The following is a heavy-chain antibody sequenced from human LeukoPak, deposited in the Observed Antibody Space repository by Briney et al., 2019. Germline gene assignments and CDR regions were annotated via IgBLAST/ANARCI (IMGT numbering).Heavy chain of an antibody. J-gene: IGHJ4*02. D-gene: IGHD6-19*01. CDR2: INPNSGGT. V-gene: IGHV1-2*02. CDR3: ARNRRYPGYSSGWSPPDY. Sequence: ASVKVSCKASGYTFTGYYMHWVRQAPGQGLEWMGWINPNSGGTNYAQKFQGRVTMTRDTSISTAYMELSRLRSDDTAVYYCARNRRYPGYSSGWSPPDYWGQGTLVTVSS. CDR1: GYTFTGYY.